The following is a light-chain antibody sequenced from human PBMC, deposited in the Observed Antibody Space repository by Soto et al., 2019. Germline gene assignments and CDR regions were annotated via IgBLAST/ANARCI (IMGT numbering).Light chain of an antibody. V-gene: IGKV3D-15*01. J-gene: IGKJ1*01. CDR1: QSISGN. Sequence: EIVMTQSPATLPVSPGEGGTLSCRASQSISGNLAWYQQKPGQAPRRLIFGASIRDAGIPDRFSGSGSGTEFTLTISRLEPEDFAAYYCQQYNTSPTTFGQGTKVDI. CDR2: GAS. CDR3: QQYNTSPTT.